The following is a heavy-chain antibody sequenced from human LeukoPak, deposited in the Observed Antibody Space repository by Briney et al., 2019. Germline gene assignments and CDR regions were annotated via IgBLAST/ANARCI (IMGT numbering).Heavy chain of an antibody. V-gene: IGHV3-30*18. CDR1: GFTFSSYG. D-gene: IGHD2-2*01. CDR3: AKPTPVVMAAMAGSDY. Sequence: QPGGSLTLSCAASGFTFSSYGMHWVRQAPGTGLEWVADISYDGTIKNYADSVKGRYTISRDNSKNTPYLQMNSLRTEDTAVYYCAKPTPVVMAAMAGSDYWGQGTLVTVPS. J-gene: IGHJ4*02. CDR2: ISYDGTIK.